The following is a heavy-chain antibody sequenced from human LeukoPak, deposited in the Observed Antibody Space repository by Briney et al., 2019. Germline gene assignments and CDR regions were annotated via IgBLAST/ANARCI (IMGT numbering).Heavy chain of an antibody. V-gene: IGHV1-46*01. CDR1: GYILSRHN. CDR3: ARDSVAASNWFDP. J-gene: IGHJ5*02. D-gene: IGHD6-25*01. Sequence: ASVKVSCTASGYILSRHNMHWVRQAPGQGLEWMGIINPSSGHTSYAQKFQGRITMTTDMSTSTVYMELRSLRSEDTAVYYCARDSVAASNWFDPWGQGTLVTVSS. CDR2: INPSSGHT.